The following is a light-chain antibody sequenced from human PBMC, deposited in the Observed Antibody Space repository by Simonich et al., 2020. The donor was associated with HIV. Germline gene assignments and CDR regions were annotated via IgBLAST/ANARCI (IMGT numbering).Light chain of an antibody. J-gene: IGLJ3*02. Sequence: QSALTQPASVSGSPGQSITLSCTGTSSDVGDYNYVSWYQHHPGKAPKLMIYDVSKRPSGVSNRFSGSKSGNTASLTISGLQAEDESDYYCSSYTSSSTWVFGGGTKLTVL. V-gene: IGLV2-14*03. CDR1: SSDVGDYNY. CDR3: SSYTSSSTWV. CDR2: DVS.